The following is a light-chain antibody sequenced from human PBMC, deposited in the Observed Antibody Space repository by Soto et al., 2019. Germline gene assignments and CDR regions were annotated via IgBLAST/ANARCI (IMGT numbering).Light chain of an antibody. V-gene: IGKV3-20*01. J-gene: IGKJ4*01. CDR1: QSLSNSF. CDR2: GAS. CDR3: QQYGRLPLS. Sequence: EILLTQSPGTLSLSPGARATLSSRASQSLSNSFLAWYQQKPGQTPRLLISGASIRATDIPDRFSGSGSGTDFTLTISRLEPEDFAVYFCQQYGRLPLSFGGGTKVEIK.